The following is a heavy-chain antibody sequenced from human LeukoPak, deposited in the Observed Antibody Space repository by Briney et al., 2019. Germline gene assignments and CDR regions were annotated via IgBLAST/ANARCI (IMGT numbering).Heavy chain of an antibody. CDR1: GFTFSSYW. J-gene: IGHJ4*02. D-gene: IGHD1-26*01. Sequence: GGSLRLSCAASGFTFSSYWMSWVRQAPGKGLEWVANIKQDGSEKYYVDSVKGRVTISRDNAENSLYLQMNSLRAEDTAVYYCARDKREGATVFDNWGQGTLVIVSS. CDR3: ARDKREGATVFDN. CDR2: IKQDGSEK. V-gene: IGHV3-7*01.